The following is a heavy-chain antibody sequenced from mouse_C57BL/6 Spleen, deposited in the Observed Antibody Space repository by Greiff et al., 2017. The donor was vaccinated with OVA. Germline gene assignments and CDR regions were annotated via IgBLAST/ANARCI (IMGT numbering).Heavy chain of an antibody. CDR3: ARGGYDPYYCDY. D-gene: IGHD2-2*01. CDR2: INPNNGGT. J-gene: IGHJ2*01. Sequence: EVQLQQSGPELVKPGASVKISCKASGYTFTDYYMNWVKQSHGKSLEWIGDINPNNGGTSYNQKFKGKATLTVDKSSSTAYMELRSLTSEDSAVYYCARGGYDPYYCDYWGQGTTLTVSS. V-gene: IGHV1-26*01. CDR1: GYTFTDYY.